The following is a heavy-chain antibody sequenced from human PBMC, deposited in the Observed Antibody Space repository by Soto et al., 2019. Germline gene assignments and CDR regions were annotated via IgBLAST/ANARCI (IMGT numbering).Heavy chain of an antibody. V-gene: IGHV4-4*02. CDR2: IYHSGST. CDR1: GGSISSSNW. J-gene: IGHJ5*02. CDR3: ARASMVRGVWWFDP. Sequence: QVQLQASGPGLVTPSGTLSLTCAVSGGSISSSNWWSWVRQPPGKGLEWIGEIYHSGSTNYNPSLKSRGTISVDKSKNQFSLKLSSVTAADTAVYYCARASMVRGVWWFDPWGQGTLVTVSS. D-gene: IGHD3-10*01.